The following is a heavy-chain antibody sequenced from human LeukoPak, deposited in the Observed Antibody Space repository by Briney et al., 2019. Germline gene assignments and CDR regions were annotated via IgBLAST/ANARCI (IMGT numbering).Heavy chain of an antibody. CDR1: GFTFSSYW. CDR3: ARPHYYDGSGYYPYYYYYGMDV. V-gene: IGHV3-74*01. CDR2: INSDGSST. D-gene: IGHD3-22*01. J-gene: IGHJ6*02. Sequence: PGGSLRLSCAASGFTFSSYWMHWVRQAPGKGLVWVSRINSDGSSTSYADSVKGRFTISRDNAKNTLYLQMNSLRAEATAVYYCARPHYYDGSGYYPYYYYYGMDVWGQGPTVTVSS.